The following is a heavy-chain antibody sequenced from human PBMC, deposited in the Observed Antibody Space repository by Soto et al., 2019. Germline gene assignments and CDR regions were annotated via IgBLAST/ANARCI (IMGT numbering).Heavy chain of an antibody. CDR2: IMQDGSEK. V-gene: IGHV3-7*03. D-gene: IGHD3-10*01. CDR3: ARDRQLLWFGGLLLGGPIDY. J-gene: IGHJ4*02. Sequence: PGGSLRLSCAASGFTFSSYWMSWVRQAPGRGLEWVANIMQDGSEKYYVDSVEGRFTISRDNAKNSLYLQMNSLRAEDTAVYYCARDRQLLWFGGLLLGGPIDYWGQGTLVTVSS. CDR1: GFTFSSYW.